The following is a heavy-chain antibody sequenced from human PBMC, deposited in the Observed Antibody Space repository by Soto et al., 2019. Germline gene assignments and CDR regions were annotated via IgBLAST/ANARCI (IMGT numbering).Heavy chain of an antibody. CDR3: ARDTGVAAAGIDSQDLYLNIMDV. J-gene: IGHJ6*02. Sequence: SETLSLTCTVSGGSISSYYWSWIRQPPGKGLEWIGYIYYSGSTNYNPSLKSRVTITVETSKNQFYLKLSSVTAADTAVDYCARDTGVAAAGIDSQDLYLNIMDVWGQGTTVTVSS. D-gene: IGHD6-13*01. V-gene: IGHV4-59*01. CDR2: IYYSGST. CDR1: GGSISSYY.